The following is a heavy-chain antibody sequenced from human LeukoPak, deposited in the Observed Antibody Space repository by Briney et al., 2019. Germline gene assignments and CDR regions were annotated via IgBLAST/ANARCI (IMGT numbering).Heavy chain of an antibody. J-gene: IGHJ4*02. Sequence: SETLSLTCTVSGGSISSYYWSWIRQAPGKGLEWIGYIYYSGSTNYNPSLKSRVTISVDTSKNQFSLKLSSVTAADTAVYYCARGDNAAAGAPDYWGQGTLVTVSS. CDR2: IYYSGST. V-gene: IGHV4-59*01. CDR3: ARGDNAAAGAPDY. D-gene: IGHD6-13*01. CDR1: GGSISSYY.